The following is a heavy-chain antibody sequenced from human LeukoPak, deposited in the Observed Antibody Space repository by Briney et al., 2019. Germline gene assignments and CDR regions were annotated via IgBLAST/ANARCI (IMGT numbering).Heavy chain of an antibody. J-gene: IGHJ3*02. Sequence: ASVKVSCKASGYTFTSYYMHWVRQAPGQGLEWMGIINPSGGSTSYAQKFQGRVTVTRDTSTSTVYMELSSLRSEDTAVYYCARERRKNGGDAAFDIWGQGTMVTVSS. CDR2: INPSGGST. V-gene: IGHV1-46*01. D-gene: IGHD2-21*02. CDR3: ARERRKNGGDAAFDI. CDR1: GYTFTSYY.